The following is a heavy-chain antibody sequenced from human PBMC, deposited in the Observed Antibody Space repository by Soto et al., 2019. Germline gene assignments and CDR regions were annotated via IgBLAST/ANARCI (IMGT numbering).Heavy chain of an antibody. V-gene: IGHV4-59*08. Sequence: QVQLQESGPGLVKPSETLSLTCTVSGGSISSYYWSWIRQPPGKGLEWIGYIYYSGSTNYNPSLKSRVTISVDTSKNQFSLKLSSVTAADTAVYYCARQRDYSGYDYVIDYWGQGTLVTVSS. CDR1: GGSISSYY. J-gene: IGHJ4*02. D-gene: IGHD5-12*01. CDR2: IYYSGST. CDR3: ARQRDYSGYDYVIDY.